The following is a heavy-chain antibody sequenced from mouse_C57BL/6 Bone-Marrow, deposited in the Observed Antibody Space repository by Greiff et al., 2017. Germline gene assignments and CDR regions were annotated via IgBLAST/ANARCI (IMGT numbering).Heavy chain of an antibody. CDR1: GYTFTSYW. D-gene: IGHD1-1*01. J-gene: IGHJ2*01. CDR2: IHPNSGST. V-gene: IGHV1-64*01. CDR3: ARLYYYGSSVDY. Sequence: QVQLQQPGAELVKPGASVKLSCKASGYTFTSYWMHWVKQRPGQGLEWIGMIHPNSGSTNYNEKFKSKATLTVDKSSSTAYMQLSSLTSEDSAVYYCARLYYYGSSVDYWGQGTTRTVSS.